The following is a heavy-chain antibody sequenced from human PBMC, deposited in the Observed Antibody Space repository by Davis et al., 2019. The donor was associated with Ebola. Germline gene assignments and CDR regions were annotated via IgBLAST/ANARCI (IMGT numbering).Heavy chain of an antibody. CDR2: ISSSGSTI. J-gene: IGHJ3*02. D-gene: IGHD6-19*01. V-gene: IGHV3-48*03. Sequence: GESLKISCAASGFTFSSYEMNWVRQAPGKGLEWVSYISSSGSTIYYADSVKGRFTISRDNAKNSLYLQMNSLRADDTAVYYCAKDAKQWLDDAFDIWGQGTMVTVSS. CDR3: AKDAKQWLDDAFDI. CDR1: GFTFSSYE.